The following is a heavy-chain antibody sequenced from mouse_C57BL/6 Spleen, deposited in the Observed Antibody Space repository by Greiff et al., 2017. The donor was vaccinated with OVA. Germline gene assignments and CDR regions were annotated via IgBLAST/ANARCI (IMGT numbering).Heavy chain of an antibody. V-gene: IGHV1-69*01. Sequence: QVQLQQPGAELVMPGASVKLSFKASGYTFTSYWMHWVKQRPGQGLEWIVEIDPSDSYTNYNQKFKGKSTLTVDKSSSTAYMQLSSLTSEDSAVYYCARSGSSYEAMDYWGQGTSVTVSS. CDR1: GYTFTSYW. J-gene: IGHJ4*01. CDR2: IDPSDSYT. CDR3: ARSGSSYEAMDY. D-gene: IGHD1-1*01.